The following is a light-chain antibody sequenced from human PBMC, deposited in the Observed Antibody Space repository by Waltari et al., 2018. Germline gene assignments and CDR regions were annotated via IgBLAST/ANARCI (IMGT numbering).Light chain of an antibody. Sequence: QSALTQPASVSGSPGQSITISCTGTTSDLGGYNYVFWYQQHPGKAPKLILYDVTGRPSGVSNRFSGSKSGNTASLTISGLQPEDEADYYCCSFTSSSTWVFGGGTKLTVL. V-gene: IGLV2-14*03. CDR3: CSFTSSSTWV. CDR2: DVT. CDR1: TSDLGGYNY. J-gene: IGLJ3*02.